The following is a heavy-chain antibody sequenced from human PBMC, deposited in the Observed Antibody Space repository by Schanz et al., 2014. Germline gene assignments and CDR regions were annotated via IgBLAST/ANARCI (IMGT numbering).Heavy chain of an antibody. Sequence: QLQLQESGPGLVKPSETLSLTCTVSGGSISSSSYFWGWIRQPPGKGLEWIGSIYHSGSTYNNPPLKSRVPMPVDPSKTQFPLNLYSVTAADTALYYCARHMGRLSSSRGNYFDYWGQGTLVTVSS. CDR2: IYHSGST. CDR1: GGSISSSSYF. V-gene: IGHV4-39*01. CDR3: ARHMGRLSSSRGNYFDY. D-gene: IGHD6-13*01. J-gene: IGHJ4*02.